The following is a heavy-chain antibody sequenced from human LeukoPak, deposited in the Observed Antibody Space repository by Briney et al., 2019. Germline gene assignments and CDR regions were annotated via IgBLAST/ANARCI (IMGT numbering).Heavy chain of an antibody. V-gene: IGHV3-9*01. CDR1: GFNFDDCA. D-gene: IGHD6-13*01. J-gene: IGHJ4*02. Sequence: GRSLRLSCAATGFNFDDCAMHWVRQAPGKGLEWVSGISWNSGSITYAGSVKGRFTISRDSAKNSLFLQMNRLRAEDTAFYYCARGAVAAAGLFGYWGQGTLVTVAS. CDR2: ISWNSGSI. CDR3: ARGAVAAAGLFGY.